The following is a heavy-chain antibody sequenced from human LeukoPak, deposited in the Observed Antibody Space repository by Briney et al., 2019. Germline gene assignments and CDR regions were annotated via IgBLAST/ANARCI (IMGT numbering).Heavy chain of an antibody. CDR1: GFTFDDYA. CDR2: ISWNSGSI. D-gene: IGHD2-2*01. J-gene: IGHJ3*02. Sequence: GGSLRLSCAASGFTFDDYAMHWVRQAPGKGLEWVSGISWNSGSIGYADSVKGRFTISKDNAKNSLYLQMNSLRAEDTALYYCAKADVGYCSSTSCYGAFDIWGQGTMVTVSS. CDR3: AKADVGYCSSTSCYGAFDI. V-gene: IGHV3-9*01.